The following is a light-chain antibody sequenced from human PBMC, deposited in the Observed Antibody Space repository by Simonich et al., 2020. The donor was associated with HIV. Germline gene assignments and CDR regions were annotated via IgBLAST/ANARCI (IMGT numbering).Light chain of an antibody. V-gene: IGLV2-14*01. CDR1: SSTVSGYKY. CDR3: SSYTSSSTLV. J-gene: IGLJ3*02. Sequence: QSALTQPASVSWSPGQSITISCTGTSSTVSGYKYVSWFQQHPGKAPKLMIYDVSKRPSGVPDRFSGSKSGNTASLTISGLQAEDEADYYCSSYTSSSTLVFGGGTKLTVL. CDR2: DVS.